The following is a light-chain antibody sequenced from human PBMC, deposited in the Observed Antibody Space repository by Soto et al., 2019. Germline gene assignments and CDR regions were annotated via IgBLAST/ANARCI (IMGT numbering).Light chain of an antibody. CDR1: QGIRND. CDR3: LQDYSYPRT. Sequence: AIQLTQSPSSLSASVGDRVTITCRASQGIRNDLGWYQQKPGKAPKLLIYAESSLQSGVPSRFSGSASGTDFTLTISSLQPEDFATYYCLQDYSYPRTFGQGTKVEIK. V-gene: IGKV1-6*01. J-gene: IGKJ1*01. CDR2: AES.